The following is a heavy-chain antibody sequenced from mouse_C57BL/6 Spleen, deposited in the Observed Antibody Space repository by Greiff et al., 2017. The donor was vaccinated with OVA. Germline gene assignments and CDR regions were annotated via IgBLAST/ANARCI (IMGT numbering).Heavy chain of an antibody. V-gene: IGHV1-55*01. CDR3: ARGGYYGVLYYFDY. J-gene: IGHJ2*01. Sequence: VQLQESGAELVKPGASVKMSCKASGYTFTSYWITWVKQRPGQGLEWIGDIYPGSGSTNYNEKFKSKATLTVDTSSSTAYMQLSSLTSEDSAVSFCARGGYYGVLYYFDYWGQGTTLTVSS. D-gene: IGHD1-1*02. CDR1: GYTFTSYW. CDR2: IYPGSGST.